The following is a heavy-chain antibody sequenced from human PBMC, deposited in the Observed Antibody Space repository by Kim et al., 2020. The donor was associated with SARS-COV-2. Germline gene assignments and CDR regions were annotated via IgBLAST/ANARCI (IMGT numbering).Heavy chain of an antibody. D-gene: IGHD6-6*01. Sequence: SETLSLTCTVSGGSINSYYWSWIRQPPGKGLEWIGYIYYSGSTNYNPSIKSRVTISLETSKNQFSLKLRSVTAADTAMYYCARDREGSSPPSALGAFDIWGRGTMVTVSS. CDR2: IYYSGST. V-gene: IGHV4-59*13. J-gene: IGHJ3*02. CDR1: GGSINSYY. CDR3: ARDREGSSPPSALGAFDI.